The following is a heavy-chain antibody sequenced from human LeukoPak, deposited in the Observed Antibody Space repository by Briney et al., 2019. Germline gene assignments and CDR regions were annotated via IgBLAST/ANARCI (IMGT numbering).Heavy chain of an antibody. D-gene: IGHD4-17*01. J-gene: IGHJ6*02. Sequence: SVKVSCKASGGTFSSYAISWVRQAPGQGLEWMGRIIPILGIANYAQKSQGRVTITADKSTSTAYMELSSLRSEDTAVYYCARGLTTVTKYYYYYGMDVWGQGTTVTVSS. CDR2: IIPILGIA. CDR3: ARGLTTVTKYYYYYGMDV. CDR1: GGTFSSYA. V-gene: IGHV1-69*04.